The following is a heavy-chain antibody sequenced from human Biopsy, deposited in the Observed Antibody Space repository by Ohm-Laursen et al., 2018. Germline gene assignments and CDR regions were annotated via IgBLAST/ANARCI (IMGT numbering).Heavy chain of an antibody. J-gene: IGHJ4*02. Sequence: ASVKVSCKASGYTFTNYGISWVRQAPGQGLEWMGWISPYNGDTDYAQKLQGRVTMTTDTSTSTAYMEVSSLRSDDTAVYYCAIDGNDFLTDYLKIDQWGQGTLVTVSS. CDR1: GYTFTNYG. CDR3: AIDGNDFLTDYLKIDQ. V-gene: IGHV1-18*01. CDR2: ISPYNGDT. D-gene: IGHD3-9*01.